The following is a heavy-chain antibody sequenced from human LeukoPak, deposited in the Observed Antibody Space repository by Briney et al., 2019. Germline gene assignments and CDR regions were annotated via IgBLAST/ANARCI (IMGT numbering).Heavy chain of an antibody. D-gene: IGHD3-22*01. Sequence: KPGGSLRLSCAASGFTFSDYYMSWIRQAPGKGLEWVSYISSSDSTIYYADSVKGRFTISRDNAKNSLYLQMNSLRSEDTAVYYCARGYYDSSGDNYYYYYMDVWGKGTTVTVSS. CDR3: ARGYYDSSGDNYYYYYMDV. J-gene: IGHJ6*03. V-gene: IGHV3-11*01. CDR1: GFTFSDYY. CDR2: ISSSDSTI.